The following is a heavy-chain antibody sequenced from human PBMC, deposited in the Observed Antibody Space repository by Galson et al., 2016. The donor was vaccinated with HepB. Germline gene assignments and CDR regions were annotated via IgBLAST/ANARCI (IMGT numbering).Heavy chain of an antibody. V-gene: IGHV5-51*01. Sequence: QSGAEVKKPGESLRISCKGSGYSFTSYWTGWVRQMPGKGLAWMGIIYPSDSDTKYSPSFQGQVTISVEQSISTAFLQWASLKASDTAIYYCARQFKSGWYGFGDSWGQGTLVTVSS. CDR2: IYPSDSDT. CDR1: GYSFTSYW. D-gene: IGHD6-19*01. CDR3: ARQFKSGWYGFGDS. J-gene: IGHJ4*02.